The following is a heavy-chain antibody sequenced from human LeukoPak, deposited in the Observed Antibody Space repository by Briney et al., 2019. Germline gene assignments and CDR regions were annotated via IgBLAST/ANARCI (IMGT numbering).Heavy chain of an antibody. Sequence: PGGSLRLSCAASGFSFSNHAMSWVRQAPGKGLEWVSTITGGGGGTYYADSVKGRVTISRENSRNMLYLQMNSLRAEDTAVYYCARGEGTGVASYYRYWGQGTLVIVSS. CDR2: ITGGGGGT. CDR1: GFSFSNHA. D-gene: IGHD6-19*01. V-gene: IGHV3-23*01. J-gene: IGHJ4*02. CDR3: ARGEGTGVASYYRY.